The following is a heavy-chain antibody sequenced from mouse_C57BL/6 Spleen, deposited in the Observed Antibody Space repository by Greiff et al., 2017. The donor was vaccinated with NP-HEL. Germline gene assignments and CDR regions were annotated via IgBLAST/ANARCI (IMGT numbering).Heavy chain of an antibody. CDR1: GFTFTDYG. V-gene: IGHV5-17*01. CDR2: ISSGSSTI. J-gene: IGHJ3*01. Sequence: EVKLMESGGGLVKPGGSLKLSCAASGFTFTDYGMHWVRQAPEKGLEWVAYISSGSSTIYYADTVKGRFTISRDNAKNTLFLQMTSLRSEDTAMYYCARGGGSGWFAYWGQVTLVTVSA. D-gene: IGHD3-2*02. CDR3: ARGGGSGWFAY.